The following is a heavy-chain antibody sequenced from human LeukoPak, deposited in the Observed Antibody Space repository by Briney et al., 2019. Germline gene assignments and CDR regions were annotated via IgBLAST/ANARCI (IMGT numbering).Heavy chain of an antibody. CDR1: GYTFSNYG. V-gene: IGHV1-18*01. J-gene: IGHJ6*02. D-gene: IGHD3-16*01. CDR2: ISAYNGNT. Sequence: ASVKVSCKASGYTFSNYGISWVRQAPGQGLEWMGWISAYNGNTNYAQKLQGRVTMTTDTSTSTAYMELRSLRSDDTAVYYCARDRYDYVWGSYFPPYGMDVWGQGTTVTVSS. CDR3: ARDRYDYVWGSYFPPYGMDV.